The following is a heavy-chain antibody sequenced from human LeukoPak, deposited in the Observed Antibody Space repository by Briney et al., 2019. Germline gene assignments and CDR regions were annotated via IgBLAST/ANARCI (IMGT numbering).Heavy chain of an antibody. D-gene: IGHD1-26*01. CDR3: AKDIIDTVSGSYFSY. Sequence: GGSLRLSCAASGFTFDDYAMHWVRQAPGKGLEWVSGISWNSGSIGYADSVKGRFTISRDNAKNSLYLQMNSLRAEDTALYYCAKDIIDTVSGSYFSYWGQGTLVTVSS. CDR1: GFTFDDYA. CDR2: ISWNSGSI. J-gene: IGHJ4*02. V-gene: IGHV3-9*01.